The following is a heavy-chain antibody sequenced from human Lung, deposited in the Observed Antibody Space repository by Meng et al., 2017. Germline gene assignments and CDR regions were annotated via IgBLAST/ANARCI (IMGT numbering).Heavy chain of an antibody. CDR1: GFTFNNYE. Sequence: GGSLRLSCAASGFTFNNYEMNWVRQAPGKGLEWISYISSRSSSIYYADSVKGRFTISRDNAKNALYLQMHSLRADDTAVYYCVRESGYTNDYWGQGPLVTVSS. V-gene: IGHV3-48*03. D-gene: IGHD6-13*01. CDR2: ISSRSSSI. CDR3: VRESGYTNDY. J-gene: IGHJ4*02.